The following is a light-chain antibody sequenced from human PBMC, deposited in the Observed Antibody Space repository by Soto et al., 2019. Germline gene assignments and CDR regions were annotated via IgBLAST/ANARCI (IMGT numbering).Light chain of an antibody. Sequence: QSVLTQPASVSGSPGQSITISCTGTSSDVGSYNLVSWYQHHPGKAPKLIIYEGSKRPSGIPNRFSGSKSGNTASLTISGLQAEDEAHYYCCSYAGSNTYVFGTGTKLTVL. J-gene: IGLJ1*01. CDR2: EGS. CDR1: SSDVGSYNL. CDR3: CSYAGSNTYV. V-gene: IGLV2-23*01.